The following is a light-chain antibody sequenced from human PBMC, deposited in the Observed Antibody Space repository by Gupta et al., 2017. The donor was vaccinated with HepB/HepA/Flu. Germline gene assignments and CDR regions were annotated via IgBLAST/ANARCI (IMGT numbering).Light chain of an antibody. CDR1: RSVLYSSDNKNY. Sequence: DIVMTQSPDSLAVSLGERATINCKSSRSVLYSSDNKNYLAWYQQKPGQPPKLLIYWASTRESGVPDRFSGSGSGTDFTLTISSLQAEDGAVYYCQQCYSSPWTFGQGTKVEIK. CDR2: WAS. J-gene: IGKJ1*01. V-gene: IGKV4-1*01. CDR3: QQCYSSPWT.